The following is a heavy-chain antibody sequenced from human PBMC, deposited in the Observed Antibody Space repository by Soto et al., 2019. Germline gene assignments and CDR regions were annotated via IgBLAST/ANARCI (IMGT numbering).Heavy chain of an antibody. CDR1: GFTFSSYA. CDR3: AKGLSAVALNFDY. Sequence: PGGSLRLSCAASGFTFSSYAMSWVRQAPGKGLEWVSAISGSGGSTYYTLSVKGRFTISRDNSKNTLYLQMNSLRAEDTAVYYCAKGLSAVALNFDYWGQGTLVTVSS. J-gene: IGHJ4*02. D-gene: IGHD5-12*01. CDR2: ISGSGGST. V-gene: IGHV3-23*01.